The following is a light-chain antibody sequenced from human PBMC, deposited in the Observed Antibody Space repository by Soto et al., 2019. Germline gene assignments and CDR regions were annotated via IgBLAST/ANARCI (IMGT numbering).Light chain of an antibody. CDR2: DVS. V-gene: IGLV2-14*03. Sequence: QSALTQPASVSGSPGQSITISCSGTSSDVGRHNAVSWYQQHPGKVPQLMIYDVSIRPSGISDRLSASKSGNMASLTISGLQAEDEADYYCSSYRVGGSEVFGTGTKVTVL. CDR3: SSYRVGGSEV. J-gene: IGLJ1*01. CDR1: SSDVGRHNA.